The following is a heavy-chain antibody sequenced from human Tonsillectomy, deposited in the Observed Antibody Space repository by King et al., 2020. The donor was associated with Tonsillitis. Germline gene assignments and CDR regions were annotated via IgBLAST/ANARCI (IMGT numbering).Heavy chain of an antibody. Sequence: LQLQESDSRLVKPSQTLSLTCAVSGGSLSSGGYSWSWIRQPPGKGLEWIGYILHSGSSYSNPSLKSRVTISVDRSKNQFSLKLSSVTAADTAVYYCARASDSRGNADYGFDVWGQGTTVTVSS. D-gene: IGHD4-23*01. J-gene: IGHJ6*02. CDR3: ARASDSRGNADYGFDV. CDR1: GGSLSSGGYS. CDR2: ILHSGSS. V-gene: IGHV4-30-2*01.